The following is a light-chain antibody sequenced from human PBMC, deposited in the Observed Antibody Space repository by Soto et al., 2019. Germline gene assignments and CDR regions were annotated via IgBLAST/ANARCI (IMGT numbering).Light chain of an antibody. J-gene: IGLJ3*02. CDR3: QTYDSSLNSWV. V-gene: IGLV2-14*01. CDR2: EVS. Sequence: QSALTQPASVSGSPGQSITISCTGTSSDVGGYNYVSWYQQHPGKAPKLMIYEVSNRPSGVPDRFSVSKSGTSASLAITGLQAEDEADYYCQTYDSSLNSWVFGGGTKLTVL. CDR1: SSDVGGYNY.